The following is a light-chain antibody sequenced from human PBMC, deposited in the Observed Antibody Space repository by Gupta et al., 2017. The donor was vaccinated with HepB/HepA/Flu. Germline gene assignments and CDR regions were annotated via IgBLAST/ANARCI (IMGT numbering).Light chain of an antibody. CDR2: ESN. CDR1: SSNIANNY. CDR3: GTWDSSLSASV. J-gene: IGLJ1*01. V-gene: IGLV1-51*02. Sequence: QSVLPQPPSVSAAPGQKVTISCSGSSSNIANNYVSWYQQLPGTAPKLLIYESNKRPSGIPDRFSGSKSGTSATLGITGLQTGDEADYYCGTWDSSLSASVFGTGTKVTVL.